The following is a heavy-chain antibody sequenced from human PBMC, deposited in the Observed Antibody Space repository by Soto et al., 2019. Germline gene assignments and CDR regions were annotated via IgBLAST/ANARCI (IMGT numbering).Heavy chain of an antibody. CDR1: GFTFSSYG. Sequence: QVQLVESGGGVVQPGRSLRLSCAASGFTFSSYGMHWVRQAPGKGLELVPAISYDGSNKYYADSVKGRFTISRDNSKNTLYLQMNSLRAEATAVYYCANAPGSGYDWFYFDYWGQGTLVTVSS. D-gene: IGHD5-12*01. J-gene: IGHJ4*02. CDR3: ANAPGSGYDWFYFDY. V-gene: IGHV3-30*18. CDR2: ISYDGSNK.